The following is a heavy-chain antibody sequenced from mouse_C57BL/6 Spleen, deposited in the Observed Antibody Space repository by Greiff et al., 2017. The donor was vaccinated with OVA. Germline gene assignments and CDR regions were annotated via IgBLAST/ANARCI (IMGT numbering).Heavy chain of an antibody. CDR3: ARERAIYYGNYGAMDY. D-gene: IGHD2-1*01. Sequence: QVQLKQPGAELVKPGASVKLSCKASGYTFTSYWMHWVKQRPGRGLEWIGRIDPNSGGTKYNEKFKSKATLTVDKPSSTAYMQLSSLTSEDSAVYYCARERAIYYGNYGAMDYWGQGTSVTVSS. V-gene: IGHV1-72*01. J-gene: IGHJ4*01. CDR2: IDPNSGGT. CDR1: GYTFTSYW.